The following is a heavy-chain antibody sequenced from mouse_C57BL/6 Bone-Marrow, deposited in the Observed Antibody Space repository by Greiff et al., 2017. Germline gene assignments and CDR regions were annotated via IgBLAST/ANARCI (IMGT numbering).Heavy chain of an antibody. V-gene: IGHV1-80*01. CDR3: ASGYYGSSYGWCFDV. J-gene: IGHJ1*03. CDR1: GYAFSSYW. Sequence: VQLQQSGAELVKPGASVKISCKASGYAFSSYWMNWVKQRPGKGLEWIGQIYPGDGDTNYNGKFKGKATLTADKSSSTAYMQISSLTSEDSAVYFCASGYYGSSYGWCFDVWGTGTTVTVSS. CDR2: IYPGDGDT. D-gene: IGHD1-1*01.